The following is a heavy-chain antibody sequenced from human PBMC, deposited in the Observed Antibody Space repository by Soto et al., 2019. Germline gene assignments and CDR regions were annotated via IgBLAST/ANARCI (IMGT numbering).Heavy chain of an antibody. Sequence: PGGSLRLSCAASGFTFDDYAMHWVRQVPGRGLEWVSGISWNSGTIGYADSVKGRFTISRDNGRNSLYLQMNSLRAEDTALYYCAKDGYCSSIICPNYYGMDVWGQGTTVTV. J-gene: IGHJ6*02. CDR1: GFTFDDYA. CDR2: ISWNSGTI. D-gene: IGHD2-2*01. V-gene: IGHV3-9*01. CDR3: AKDGYCSSIICPNYYGMDV.